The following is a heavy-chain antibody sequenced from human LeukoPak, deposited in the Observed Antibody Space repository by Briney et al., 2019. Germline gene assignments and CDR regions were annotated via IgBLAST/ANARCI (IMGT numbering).Heavy chain of an antibody. CDR3: ARAPIYYGSGSYYWETVDY. CDR1: GGTFSSYA. CDR2: IIPIFGTA. Sequence: GASVKVSCKASGGTFSSYAISWVRQAPGQGLEWMGGIIPIFGTANYAQKSQGRVTITADKSTSTAYMELSSLRSEDTAVYYCARAPIYYGSGSYYWETVDYWGQGTLVTVSS. J-gene: IGHJ4*02. D-gene: IGHD3-10*01. V-gene: IGHV1-69*06.